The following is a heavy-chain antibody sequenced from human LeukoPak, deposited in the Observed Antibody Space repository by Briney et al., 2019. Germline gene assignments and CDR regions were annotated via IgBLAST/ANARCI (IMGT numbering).Heavy chain of an antibody. J-gene: IGHJ4*02. CDR2: IKSIPDGGTT. CDR1: AFTFKNAW. CDR3: TTGRGFLAPLDF. V-gene: IGHV3-15*01. Sequence: GGSLRLSCAASAFTFKNAWMNWVRQAPGKGLEWVGRIKSIPDGGTTDYAAPVKGRFTISRDDSKDTLFLQMNSLNTEDTAVYYRTTGRGFLAPLDFWGQGTLVTVSS. D-gene: IGHD2/OR15-2a*01.